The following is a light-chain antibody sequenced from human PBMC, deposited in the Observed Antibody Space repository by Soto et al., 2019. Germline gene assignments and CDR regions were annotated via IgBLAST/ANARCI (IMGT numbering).Light chain of an antibody. J-gene: IGKJ1*01. CDR3: QQYTNAPRT. Sequence: EIVLTQSPGTLSLSPGETATLSCRASQSINNYFLAWHQQRPGQAPRLLIFRASQRASGIPDRFRGSWSGTDFTLTITRLEPEDFAVYYGQQYTNAPRTFVQGTKVEIK. CDR2: RAS. V-gene: IGKV3-20*01. CDR1: QSINNYF.